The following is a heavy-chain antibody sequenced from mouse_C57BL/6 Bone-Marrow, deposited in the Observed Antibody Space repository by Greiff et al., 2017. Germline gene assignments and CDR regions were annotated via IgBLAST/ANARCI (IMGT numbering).Heavy chain of an antibody. Sequence: VQLQQPGAELVMPGASVKLSCKASGYTFTSYWMHWVKQRPGQGLEWIGEIDPSDSYTNYNQKFKGKSTLTVDKSSSTAYMQLSSLTSEDSAVYYCARSTSLYSNFDYGGQGTTLTVSS. D-gene: IGHD2-5*01. CDR1: GYTFTSYW. J-gene: IGHJ2*01. CDR2: IDPSDSYT. V-gene: IGHV1-69*01. CDR3: ARSTSLYSNFDY.